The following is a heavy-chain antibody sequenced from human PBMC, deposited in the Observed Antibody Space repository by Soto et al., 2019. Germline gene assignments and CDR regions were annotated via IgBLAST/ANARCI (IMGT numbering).Heavy chain of an antibody. J-gene: IGHJ4*02. CDR3: ARVRRYYDSSGYFLFDY. CDR1: GFTFSSYS. V-gene: IGHV3-21*01. Sequence: LRLSCAASGFTFSSYSMNWVRQAPGKGLEWVSSISSSSSYIYYADSVKGRFTISRDNAKNSLYLQMNSLRAEDTAVYYCARVRRYYDSSGYFLFDYWGQGTLVTVSS. D-gene: IGHD3-22*01. CDR2: ISSSSSYI.